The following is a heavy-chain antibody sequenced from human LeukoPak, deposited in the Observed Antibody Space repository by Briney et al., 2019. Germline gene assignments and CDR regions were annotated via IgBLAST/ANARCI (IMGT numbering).Heavy chain of an antibody. CDR2: INHSGST. CDR1: GGSFSGDY. V-gene: IGHV4-34*01. Sequence: SETLSLTCAVYGGSFSGDYWSWIRQPPGKGLECIGEINHSGSTNYNPSLKSRVTISVDTSKNQFSLKLSSVTAADTAVYYCAREGRYYYGSGSYFDYWGQGTLVTVSS. J-gene: IGHJ4*02. CDR3: AREGRYYYGSGSYFDY. D-gene: IGHD3-10*01.